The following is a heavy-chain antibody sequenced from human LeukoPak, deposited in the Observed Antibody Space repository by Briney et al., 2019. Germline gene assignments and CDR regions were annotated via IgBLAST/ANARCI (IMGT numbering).Heavy chain of an antibody. CDR1: GYTFARYG. J-gene: IGHJ4*02. CDR3: AREVGSGLLIDY. Sequence: ASVKVSCKASGYTFARYGISWVRQAAGQEIEGMGWISAYNGNTNYAQKLQGRVTMTTDTSTSTAYMELRSLRSDDTAVYYCAREVGSGLLIDYWGQGTLVTVSS. V-gene: IGHV1-18*01. D-gene: IGHD6-19*01. CDR2: ISAYNGNT.